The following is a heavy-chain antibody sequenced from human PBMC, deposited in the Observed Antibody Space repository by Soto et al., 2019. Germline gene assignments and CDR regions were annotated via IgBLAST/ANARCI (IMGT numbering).Heavy chain of an antibody. J-gene: IGHJ6*02. CDR1: GFTFSSYG. D-gene: IGHD3-3*01. CDR3: ARDLRRANYDFWSGHTPGCGMDV. CDR2: ISYDGSNK. V-gene: IGHV3-30*03. Sequence: PGGSLRLSCAASGFTFSSYGMHWVRQAPGKGLEWVAVISYDGSNKYYADSVKGRFTISRDNSKNTLYLQMNSLRAEDTAVYYCARDLRRANYDFWSGHTPGCGMDVWGQGTTVTVSS.